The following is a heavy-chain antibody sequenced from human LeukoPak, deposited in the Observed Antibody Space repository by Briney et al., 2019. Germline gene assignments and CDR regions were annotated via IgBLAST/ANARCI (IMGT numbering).Heavy chain of an antibody. V-gene: IGHV3-7*01. Sequence: PGGSLRLSCTASGFILNDFWMSWVRQAPGEGLEWVANIRQDGGAKNYVDSVKGRFTISRDNAKKSLYLQMNSLRAEDTAVYYCAPPPIAATGNWGQGTLVTVSS. CDR1: GFILNDFW. CDR3: APPPIAATGN. D-gene: IGHD6-13*01. CDR2: IRQDGGAK. J-gene: IGHJ4*02.